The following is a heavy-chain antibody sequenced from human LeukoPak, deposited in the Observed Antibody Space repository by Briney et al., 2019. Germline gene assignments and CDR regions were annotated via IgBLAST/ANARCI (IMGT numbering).Heavy chain of an antibody. CDR1: GGSISSGGYF. CDR3: ARARTNGDFDY. J-gene: IGHJ4*02. CDR2: IYYSGST. Sequence: SETLSLTGTVSGGSISSGGYFWSWIRQHPGKGLEWIGYIYYSGSTYYNPSLKSRVTISVDTSKNQFSLKLSSVTAADTAVYYCARARTNGDFDYWGQGTLVTVSS. D-gene: IGHD1-14*01. V-gene: IGHV4-31*03.